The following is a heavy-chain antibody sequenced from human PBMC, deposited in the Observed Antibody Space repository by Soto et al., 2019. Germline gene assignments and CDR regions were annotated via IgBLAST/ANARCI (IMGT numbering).Heavy chain of an antibody. Sequence: SSETLSLTCTVSGGSISSYYWSWIRQPPGKGLEWIGYIYYSGSTNYNPSLKSRVTISVDTSKNQFSLKLSSVTAADTAVYYCARDRFYYDSSGYGDAFDIWGQGTMVTVSS. J-gene: IGHJ3*02. CDR1: GGSISSYY. V-gene: IGHV4-59*01. D-gene: IGHD3-22*01. CDR3: ARDRFYYDSSGYGDAFDI. CDR2: IYYSGST.